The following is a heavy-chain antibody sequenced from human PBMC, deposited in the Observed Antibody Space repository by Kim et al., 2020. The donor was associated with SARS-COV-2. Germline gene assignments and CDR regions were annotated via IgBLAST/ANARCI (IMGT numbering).Heavy chain of an antibody. Sequence: SETLSLTCAVSGGSISSSNWWRWVRQPPGKGLEWIGEIYHSGSTNYNPSPKSRVTISVDKSKNQFSLKLSSVTAADTAVYYCARTPPVNLGAGGVIVLNYFDYWGQGTLVTVSS. V-gene: IGHV4-4*02. CDR3: ARTPPVNLGAGGVIVLNYFDY. CDR2: IYHSGST. D-gene: IGHD3-16*02. J-gene: IGHJ4*02. CDR1: GGSISSSNW.